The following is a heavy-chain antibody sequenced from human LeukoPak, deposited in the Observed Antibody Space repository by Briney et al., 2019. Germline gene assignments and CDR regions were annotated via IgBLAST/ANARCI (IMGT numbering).Heavy chain of an antibody. CDR3: ARRGAAAGKLDY. D-gene: IGHD6-13*01. J-gene: IGHJ4*02. V-gene: IGHV3-48*03. Sequence: GGSLRLSCAASGFTFSSYEMNCLRQAQGKGLAWVSYISSSGSTIYYADSVKGRFTISRDNAKNSLYLQLHSLRAEDTAVYYCARRGAAAGKLDYWGQGTLVTVSS. CDR2: ISSSGSTI. CDR1: GFTFSSYE.